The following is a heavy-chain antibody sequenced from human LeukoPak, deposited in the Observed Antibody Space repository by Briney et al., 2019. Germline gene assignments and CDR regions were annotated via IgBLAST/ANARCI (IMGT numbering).Heavy chain of an antibody. CDR1: GYSFTSYW. J-gene: IGHJ3*02. CDR3: ARHDYYGSGGYSFDAFDI. V-gene: IGHV5-10-1*01. Sequence: GESLKISCKGSGYSFTSYWISWVRQMPGKGLEWMGRTDPSDSYTNYSPSFQGHATISADKSISTAYPQWSSLKASDTAMYYCARHDYYGSGGYSFDAFDIWGQGTMVTVSS. D-gene: IGHD3-10*01. CDR2: TDPSDSYT.